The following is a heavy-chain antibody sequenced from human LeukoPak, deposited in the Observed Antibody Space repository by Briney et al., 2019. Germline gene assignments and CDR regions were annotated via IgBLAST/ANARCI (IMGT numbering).Heavy chain of an antibody. D-gene: IGHD5-24*01. Sequence: GASVKVSCKASGYTFTGYYMHWVRQAPGQGLEWMGWINPNSGGTNYAQKFQGRVTMTRDTSISTAYMELSRLRSDDTAVYYCARAGWRTSYYGMDVWGQGTTVTVSS. V-gene: IGHV1-2*02. CDR1: GYTFTGYY. CDR3: ARAGWRTSYYGMDV. J-gene: IGHJ6*02. CDR2: INPNSGGT.